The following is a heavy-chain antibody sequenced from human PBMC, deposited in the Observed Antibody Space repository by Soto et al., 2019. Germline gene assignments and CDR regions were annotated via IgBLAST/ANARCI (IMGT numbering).Heavy chain of an antibody. V-gene: IGHV4-59*01. CDR1: GDSISSYY. Sequence: QVQLQESGPGLVKPSETLSLTCTVSGDSISSYYWNWIRQPPGKGPEWTGYISYSGSTNYNPSLKSRVPISVDPSKKQCSLNLSSVTAADTAVYYWARARCINCSFDYWGQGTLVTVSS. D-gene: IGHD1-1*01. CDR2: ISYSGST. J-gene: IGHJ4*02. CDR3: ARARCINCSFDY.